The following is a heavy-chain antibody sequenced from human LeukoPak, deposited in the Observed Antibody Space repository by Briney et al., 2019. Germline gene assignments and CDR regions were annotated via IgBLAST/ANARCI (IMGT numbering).Heavy chain of an antibody. CDR3: AKSLTMIVVPTYYFDY. Sequence: PGGSLRPSCAASGFTFSNYAMSGVRQAPGKGLEWVSAISGSGGSTYYADSVKGRFTISRDNSKNTLYLQMNSLRAEDTAVYYCAKSLTMIVVPTYYFDYWGQGTLVTVSS. CDR2: ISGSGGST. J-gene: IGHJ4*02. D-gene: IGHD3-22*01. CDR1: GFTFSNYA. V-gene: IGHV3-23*01.